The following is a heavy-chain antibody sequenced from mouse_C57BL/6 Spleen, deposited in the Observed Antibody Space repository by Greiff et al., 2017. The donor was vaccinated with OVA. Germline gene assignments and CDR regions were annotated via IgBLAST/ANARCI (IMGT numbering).Heavy chain of an antibody. CDR2: IYPRSGNT. D-gene: IGHD2-4*01. CDR3: ARDGDYDYDGGFAD. V-gene: IGHV1-81*01. CDR1: GYTFTSYG. Sequence: VQLMESGAELARPGASVKLSCKASGYTFTSYGISWVKQRPGQGLEWIGEIYPRSGNTYYNEKFKGKATLTADKSSSTAYMELRSLTSEDSAVYFCARDGDYDYDGGFADWGQGTLVTVSA. J-gene: IGHJ3*01.